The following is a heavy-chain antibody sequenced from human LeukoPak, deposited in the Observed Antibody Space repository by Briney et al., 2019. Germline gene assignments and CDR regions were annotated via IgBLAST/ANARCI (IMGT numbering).Heavy chain of an antibody. J-gene: IGHJ3*02. Sequence: GGSLRLSCAASGFTFSSYAMSWVRQAPGKGLEWVSAISGSGGSTYYADSVKGRFTISRDNSKNTLYLQMNSLRAEDTAVYYCVKDPLVSRFFDAFDIWGQGTMVTVSS. V-gene: IGHV3-23*01. D-gene: IGHD3-3*01. CDR1: GFTFSSYA. CDR2: ISGSGGST. CDR3: VKDPLVSRFFDAFDI.